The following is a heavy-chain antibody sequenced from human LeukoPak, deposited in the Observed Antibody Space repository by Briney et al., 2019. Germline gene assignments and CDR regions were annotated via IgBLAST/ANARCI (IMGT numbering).Heavy chain of an antibody. J-gene: IGHJ4*02. CDR3: VRDVGAVRGEVYFDY. Sequence: PGGSLRLSCTVSGFTVSSNSMSWVRLSPGKGLEWVSSITGSGPYMLYADSVKHRFTISRDNTKNLLYLEMNSLRAEDTAMYFCVRDVGAVRGEVYFDYWGQGTLVTVSS. CDR1: GFTVSSNS. V-gene: IGHV3-21*06. D-gene: IGHD3-10*01. CDR2: ITGSGPYM.